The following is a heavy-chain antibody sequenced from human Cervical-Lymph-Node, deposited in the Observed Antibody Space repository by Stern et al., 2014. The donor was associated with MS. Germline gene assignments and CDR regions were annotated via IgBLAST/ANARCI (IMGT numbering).Heavy chain of an antibody. J-gene: IGHJ4*02. V-gene: IGHV4-31*03. Sequence: VQLVESGPGLVKPSQTLSLTCSVSGASVSSDGYYWTWIRQHPGKGLEWIGHIYYSEYTYYNPSLKSRVTISVDRSTNQVSLRLTSVTAADTAMYYCAREDDYGDFRGSSSWGQGTLVIVSS. CDR2: IYYSEYT. D-gene: IGHD4-17*01. CDR1: GASVSSDGYY. CDR3: AREDDYGDFRGSSS.